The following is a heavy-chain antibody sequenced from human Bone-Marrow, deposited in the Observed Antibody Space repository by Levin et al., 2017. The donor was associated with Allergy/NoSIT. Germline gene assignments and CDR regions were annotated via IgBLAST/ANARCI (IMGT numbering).Heavy chain of an antibody. D-gene: IGHD2-15*01. J-gene: IGHJ6*02. CDR2: ISGSGDSI. V-gene: IGHV3-48*02. CDR1: DFIYNNYI. CDR3: ASRYCSGGSCYYYGKDV. Sequence: GESLKISCSVSDFIYNNYILNWVRQAPGKGLEWISYISGSGDSILYADSVRGRFTISRDNAKTSLYLQMSSLRDEDTAVYYCASRYCSGGSCYYYGKDVWGQGTTVTVSS.